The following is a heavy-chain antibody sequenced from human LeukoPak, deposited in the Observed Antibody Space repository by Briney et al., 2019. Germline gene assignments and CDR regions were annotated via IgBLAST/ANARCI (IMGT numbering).Heavy chain of an antibody. Sequence: PGGSLRLSCATCGFTFSSIWMSWVRQAPGKGREWVANIKHDGSETNYVDSVKGRFTISRENAKNSLHLQMNSLRVEDTVVYYCAKNGGPHGMDVWGQGTTVTVSS. CDR1: GFTFSSIW. D-gene: IGHD3-16*01. CDR3: AKNGGPHGMDV. CDR2: IKHDGSET. V-gene: IGHV3-7*02. J-gene: IGHJ6*02.